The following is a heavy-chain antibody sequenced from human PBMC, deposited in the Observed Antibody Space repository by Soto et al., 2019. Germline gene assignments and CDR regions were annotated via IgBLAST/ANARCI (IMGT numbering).Heavy chain of an antibody. CDR3: ARALYYYGSSGYSVAGPFDY. Sequence: QVQLVESGGGVVQPGRSLRLSCAASGFTFSNYAMHWVRQAPGKGLEWVAVISYDGSKESYADSVKGRFTISRDNSKNTLFLQMNSLRFEDTAVYYGARALYYYGSSGYSVAGPFDYWGQGPLVTVSS. D-gene: IGHD3-22*01. CDR2: ISYDGSKE. J-gene: IGHJ4*02. CDR1: GFTFSNYA. V-gene: IGHV3-30-3*01.